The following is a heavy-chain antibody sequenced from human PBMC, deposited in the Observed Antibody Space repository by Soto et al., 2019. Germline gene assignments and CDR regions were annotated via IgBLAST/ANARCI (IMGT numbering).Heavy chain of an antibody. CDR2: IYHSGTT. Sequence: TLSLTCNVSGFSISSGFYWGWVRQPPGKGLEWIGAIYHSGTTYFNPSLKSRVTMSIDTSKNQFSLSLASVAAADTAMYYCARGMNPQDYWGQGTLVTVSS. V-gene: IGHV4-38-2*02. D-gene: IGHD6-13*01. CDR3: ARGMNPQDY. CDR1: GFSISSGFY. J-gene: IGHJ4*02.